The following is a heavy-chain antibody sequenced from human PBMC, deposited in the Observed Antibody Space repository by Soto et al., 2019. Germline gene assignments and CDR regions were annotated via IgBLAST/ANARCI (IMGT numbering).Heavy chain of an antibody. D-gene: IGHD6-13*01. CDR3: ARASHHGISSSSWYGNGRYYYYGMDV. J-gene: IGHJ6*02. V-gene: IGHV3-30-3*01. Sequence: GGSLRLSCAASGFTFSSYAMHWVRQAPGKGLEWVAVISYDGSNKYYADSVKGRFTISRDNSKNTLYLQMNSLRAEDTAVYYCARASHHGISSSSWYGNGRYYYYGMDVWGQGTTVTVSS. CDR2: ISYDGSNK. CDR1: GFTFSSYA.